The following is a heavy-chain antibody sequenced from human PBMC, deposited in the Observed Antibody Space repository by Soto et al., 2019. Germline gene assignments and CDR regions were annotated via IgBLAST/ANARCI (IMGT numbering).Heavy chain of an antibody. CDR3: ARGALGNYDQDS. CDR2: INSDGTRT. V-gene: IGHV3-74*01. D-gene: IGHD3-16*01. Sequence: HPGGSLRLSCATSGLTFSRDWMHWVRQAPGKGLVWVSRINSDGTRTNYADYAMGRFTISRDNAKNTLYLQMNSLRAEDTAVYFCARGALGNYDQDSWGQGTPVTGSS. J-gene: IGHJ4*02. CDR1: GLTFSRDW.